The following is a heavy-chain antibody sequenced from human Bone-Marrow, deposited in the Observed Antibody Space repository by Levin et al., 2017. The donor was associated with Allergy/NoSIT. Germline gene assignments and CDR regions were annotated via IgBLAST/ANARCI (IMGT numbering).Heavy chain of an antibody. V-gene: IGHV1-69*06. CDR3: ARDSPSVVAADDYYYYMDV. J-gene: IGHJ6*03. CDR1: GGTFSSYA. CDR2: IIPIFGTA. Sequence: VASVKVSCKASGGTFSSYAISWVRQAPGQGLEWMGGIIPIFGTANYAQKFQGRVTITADKSTSTAYMELSSLRSEDTAVYYCARDSPSVVAADDYYYYMDVWGKGTTVTVSS. D-gene: IGHD2-15*01.